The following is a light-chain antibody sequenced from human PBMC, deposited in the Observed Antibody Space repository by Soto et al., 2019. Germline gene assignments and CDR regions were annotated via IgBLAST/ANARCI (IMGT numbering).Light chain of an antibody. J-gene: IGKJ5*01. CDR3: QQYEDFPFT. CDR2: DVS. CDR1: QDISNY. Sequence: DSAMTQSPSSLSASVGARVTITCQASQDISNYLNWYQQKTGRAPKLLIYDVSSLESGVSSRFSGRGSGTHFTFTISSLQPDDIGTYYCQQYEDFPFTFGQGKRQDI. V-gene: IGKV1-33*01.